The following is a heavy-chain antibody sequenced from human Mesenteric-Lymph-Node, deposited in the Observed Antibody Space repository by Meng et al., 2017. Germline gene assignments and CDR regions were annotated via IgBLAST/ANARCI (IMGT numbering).Heavy chain of an antibody. CDR2: INHSGST. CDR3: ASYYDSSGYYD. CDR1: GGSFSGYY. V-gene: IGHV4-34*01. D-gene: IGHD3-22*01. J-gene: IGHJ4*02. Sequence: SETLSLTCAVYGGSFSGYYWSWIRQPPGKGLEWIGEINHSGSTNYNPSLKSRVTISVDTSKNQFSLKLSSVTAADTAVYYCASYYDSSGYYDWGQGTLVNVSS.